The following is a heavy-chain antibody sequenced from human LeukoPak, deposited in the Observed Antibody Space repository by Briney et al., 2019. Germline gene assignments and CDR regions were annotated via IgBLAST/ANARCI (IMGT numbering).Heavy chain of an antibody. CDR2: INPNSGGT. J-gene: IGHJ4*02. V-gene: IGHV1-2*06. CDR1: GYTFTGYY. D-gene: IGHD6-13*01. CDR3: ARAGSSSWYYGY. Sequence: GASVKVSCKASGYTFTGYYMHWVRQAPGQGLEWMGRINPNSGGTNYAQKFQGRVTMTRDMSISTAYMELSRLRSDDTAVYYCARAGSSSWYYGYWGQGTLVTVSS.